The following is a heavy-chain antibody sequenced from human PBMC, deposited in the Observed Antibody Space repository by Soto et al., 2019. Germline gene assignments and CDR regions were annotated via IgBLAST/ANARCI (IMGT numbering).Heavy chain of an antibody. Sequence: EVQLLESGGGLVQPGGSLRLSCAASGFTFSSYAMSWVRQAPGKGLEWVSAISGSGGSTYYADSVKGRFTISRDNSKNTLYLQMNSLRAEDTAVYYCAKDPGTQYSSGWYPNFFDYWGQGTLVTVSS. CDR2: ISGSGGST. D-gene: IGHD6-19*01. CDR1: GFTFSSYA. J-gene: IGHJ4*02. CDR3: AKDPGTQYSSGWYPNFFDY. V-gene: IGHV3-23*01.